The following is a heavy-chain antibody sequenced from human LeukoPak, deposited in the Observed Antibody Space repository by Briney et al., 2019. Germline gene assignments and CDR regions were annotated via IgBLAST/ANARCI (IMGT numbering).Heavy chain of an antibody. J-gene: IGHJ3*02. CDR2: IYHSGST. CDR3: ARSLRFLEWSTSAAFDI. Sequence: PSETLALTCTVSGGSISSYYWSWVRQPPGKGLEWIGSIYHSGSTYYNPSLKSRVTISVDTSKNQFSLKLSSVTAADTAVYYCARSLRFLEWSTSAAFDIWGQGTMVTVSS. CDR1: GGSISSYY. V-gene: IGHV4-59*08. D-gene: IGHD3-3*01.